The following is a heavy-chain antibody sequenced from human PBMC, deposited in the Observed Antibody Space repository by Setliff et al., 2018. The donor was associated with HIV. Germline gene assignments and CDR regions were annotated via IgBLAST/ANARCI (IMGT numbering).Heavy chain of an antibody. CDR3: ATVSHTNVAPHDAFDI. J-gene: IGHJ3*02. CDR1: GYTLTELS. D-gene: IGHD5-12*01. V-gene: IGHV1-24*01. Sequence: GASVKVSCKVSGYTLTELSRHWVRQAPGKGLEWMGGFDPEDGNTIYAQKFQGRVTMTADTSTDSAYMELSRLRSEDTAVYYCATVSHTNVAPHDAFDIWGQVTMVTVSS. CDR2: FDPEDGNT.